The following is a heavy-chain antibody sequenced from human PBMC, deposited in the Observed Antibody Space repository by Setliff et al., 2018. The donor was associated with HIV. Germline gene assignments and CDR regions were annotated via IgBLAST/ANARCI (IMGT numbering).Heavy chain of an antibody. V-gene: IGHV4-34*01. D-gene: IGHD2-21*01. Sequence: PSETLSLTCAVFGGSFSDFYWSWIRQPPGKGLEWIGEISYSGSTVYNPSLKSRVTMSVDASKNLVSLNLNSVTAADTAIYYCARGVARQVVIDWWFDPWGQGTPVTVSS. J-gene: IGHJ5*02. CDR2: ISYSGST. CDR3: ARGVARQVVIDWWFDP. CDR1: GGSFSDFY.